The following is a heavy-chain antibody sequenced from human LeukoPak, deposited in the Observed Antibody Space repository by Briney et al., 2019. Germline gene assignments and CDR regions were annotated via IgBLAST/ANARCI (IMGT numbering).Heavy chain of an antibody. J-gene: IGHJ4*02. V-gene: IGHV3-7*03. Sequence: GGSLRLSCAASGFTFSDYWMSWIRQAPGKGLEWVANIKKDGSEKHYVDSVKGRFTISRDNAKNSLYLQMNSLRAEGTAVYYCARAKPKNMVRGLIMRRESRYYFDYWGQGTLVTVSS. CDR2: IKKDGSEK. CDR3: ARAKPKNMVRGLIMRRESRYYFDY. CDR1: GFTFSDYW. D-gene: IGHD3-10*01.